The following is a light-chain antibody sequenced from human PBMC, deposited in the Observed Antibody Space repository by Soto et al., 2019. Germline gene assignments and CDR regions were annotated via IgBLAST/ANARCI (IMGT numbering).Light chain of an antibody. CDR2: DVS. CDR3: CSYAGSYTHYV. Sequence: QSVLTQPRSVSGSPGQSVTISCTGKSGDVGGYNYVSWYQEHPGKAPKLMIYDVSKRPSGVPDRFSGSKSGNTASLTISGLQAEDEADYYCCSYAGSYTHYVSGTGTKVTVL. J-gene: IGLJ1*01. CDR1: SGDVGGYNY. V-gene: IGLV2-11*01.